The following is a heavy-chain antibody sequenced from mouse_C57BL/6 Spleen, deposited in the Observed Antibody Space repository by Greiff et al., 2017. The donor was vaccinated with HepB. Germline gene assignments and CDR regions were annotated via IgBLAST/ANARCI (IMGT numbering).Heavy chain of an antibody. J-gene: IGHJ2*01. CDR2: IHPNSGST. V-gene: IGHV1-64*01. CDR1: GYTFTSYW. Sequence: QVQLQQPGAELVKPGASVKLSCKASGYTFTSYWMHWVKQRPGQGLEWIGMIHPNSGSTNYNEKFKSKATLTVDKSSSTAYMQLSSLTSEDTAVYYCAPFYYDSHFDYWGQGTTLTVSS. CDR3: APFYYDSHFDY. D-gene: IGHD2-4*01.